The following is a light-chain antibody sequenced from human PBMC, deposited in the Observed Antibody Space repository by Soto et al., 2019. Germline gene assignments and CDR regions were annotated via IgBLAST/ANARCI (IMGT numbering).Light chain of an antibody. CDR2: QDS. V-gene: IGLV3-1*01. Sequence: SYELTQPPSVSVCPGQTASITCSGDKLGDKYACWYQQKPGQSPVLVIYQDSKRPSGIPERFSGSNSGNTATLTISGTQAMDEADYYCQAWHSSTGVFGTGTKVTVL. CDR3: QAWHSSTGV. CDR1: KLGDKY. J-gene: IGLJ1*01.